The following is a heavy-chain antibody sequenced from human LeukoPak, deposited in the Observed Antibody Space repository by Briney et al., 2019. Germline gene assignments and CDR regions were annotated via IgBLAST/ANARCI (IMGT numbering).Heavy chain of an antibody. CDR1: GFTFSSYS. CDR2: ISGSTSYI. D-gene: IGHD5-24*01. CDR3: ASNYDY. V-gene: IGHV3-21*04. Sequence: GGSLRLSCAASGFTFSSYSMNWVRQAPGKGLEWVSSISGSTSYIYYADSVKGRFTISRDNSKNTLYLQMNSLRAEDTAVYYCASNYDYWGQGTLVTVSS. J-gene: IGHJ4*02.